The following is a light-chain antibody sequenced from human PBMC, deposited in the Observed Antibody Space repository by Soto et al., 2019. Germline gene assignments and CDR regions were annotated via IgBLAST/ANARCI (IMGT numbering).Light chain of an antibody. CDR1: QSVLYSSNNKNY. J-gene: IGKJ1*01. V-gene: IGKV4-1*01. CDR3: QQYDSPSSST. CDR2: WAS. Sequence: DIVMTQSPDSLAVSLGERATINCKSSQSVLYSSNNKNYLAWYQQKPGQPPKLLIYWASTRESGVPDRFSGSGSGTDFTLTISSLQAEDVAVYYCQQYDSPSSSTFGQGTKVESK.